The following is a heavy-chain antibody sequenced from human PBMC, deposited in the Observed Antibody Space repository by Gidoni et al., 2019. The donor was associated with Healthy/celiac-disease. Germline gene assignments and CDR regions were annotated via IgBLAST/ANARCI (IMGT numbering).Heavy chain of an antibody. V-gene: IGHV4-34*01. Sequence: QVQLQQWGAGLLKPSETLSLTCAVYGGSFSGYYWSWIRQPPGKGLEWIGEINHSGSTNYNPSLKSRVTISVDTSKNQFSLKLSSVTAADTAVYYCARGSQYYDILTGYYIGTGPNQKFDPWGQGTLVTVSS. J-gene: IGHJ5*02. CDR1: GGSFSGYY. D-gene: IGHD3-9*01. CDR2: INHSGST. CDR3: ARGSQYYDILTGYYIGTGPNQKFDP.